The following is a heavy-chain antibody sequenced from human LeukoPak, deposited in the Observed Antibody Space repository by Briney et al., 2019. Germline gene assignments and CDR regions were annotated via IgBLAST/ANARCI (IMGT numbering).Heavy chain of an antibody. CDR1: GFPFSSYG. CDR3: AKDGANSGSNLDY. Sequence: VRSLRLSCAASGFPFSSYGMHWVRQGPGKGLEWVALIWYDGSNLSYADSVKGRFTISKDSSKNTLHLQMDSLRVEDTAVYYCAKDGANSGSNLDYWGQGTLVTVSS. D-gene: IGHD4/OR15-4a*01. CDR2: IWYDGSNL. J-gene: IGHJ4*02. V-gene: IGHV3-33*06.